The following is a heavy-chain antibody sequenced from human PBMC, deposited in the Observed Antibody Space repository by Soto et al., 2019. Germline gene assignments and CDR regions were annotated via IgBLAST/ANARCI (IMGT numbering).Heavy chain of an antibody. V-gene: IGHV4-59*01. Sequence: PSETLSLTCAVSGVTISTYYWSWIRQPPGKGLEWIGYNYHSGTTNYNPSPKSRVTISVDTSKNQFSLRLTSVTAADTAIYYCVREAYIGYGHAIDRWGQGTLVTVSS. CDR2: NYHSGTT. CDR1: GVTISTYY. CDR3: VREAYIGYGHAIDR. J-gene: IGHJ5*02. D-gene: IGHD5-12*01.